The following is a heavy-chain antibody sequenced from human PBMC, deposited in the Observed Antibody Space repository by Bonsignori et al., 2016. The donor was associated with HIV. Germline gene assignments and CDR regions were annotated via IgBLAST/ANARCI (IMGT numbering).Heavy chain of an antibody. CDR2: FSGSGGRT. D-gene: IGHD3-3*01. Sequence: EVQLVESGGGLVQPGGTLRLACAASGFPFSRWDLSWVRQAPGQGLEWVSTFSGSGGRTFYADSVKGRFTISRDNSKNTLYLQMSSLRAEDTAVYYCAKRDFWNLDYWGQGNPSHRLL. CDR3: AKRDFWNLDY. CDR1: GFPFSRWD. J-gene: IGHJ4*02. V-gene: IGHV3-23*04.